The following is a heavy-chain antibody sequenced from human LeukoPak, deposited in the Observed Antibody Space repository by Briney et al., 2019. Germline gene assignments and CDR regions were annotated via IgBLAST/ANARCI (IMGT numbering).Heavy chain of an antibody. CDR3: ARDVSKGYYDSSGYDWFDP. Sequence: ASVKVSCKASGYTFTGYYIHWVRQAPGQGLEWMGWINPNSGDTKYAQKFQGRVTMTRDTSISTAYMELSRLRSDDTAVYYCARDVSKGYYDSSGYDWFDPWGQGTLVTVSS. D-gene: IGHD3-22*01. V-gene: IGHV1-2*02. CDR2: INPNSGDT. J-gene: IGHJ5*02. CDR1: GYTFTGYY.